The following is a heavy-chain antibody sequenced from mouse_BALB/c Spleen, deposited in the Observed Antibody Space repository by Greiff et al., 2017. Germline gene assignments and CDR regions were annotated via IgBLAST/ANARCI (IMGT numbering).Heavy chain of an antibody. Sequence: QLQESGPELMKPGASVKISCKASGYSFTSYYMHWVKQSHGKSLEWIGYIDPFNGGTSYNQKFKGKATLTVDKSSSTAYMHLSSLTSEDSAVYYCARGDYGSSPFAYWGQGTLVTVSA. CDR1: GYSFTSYY. CDR3: ARGDYGSSPFAY. CDR2: IDPFNGGT. V-gene: IGHV1S135*01. J-gene: IGHJ3*01. D-gene: IGHD1-1*01.